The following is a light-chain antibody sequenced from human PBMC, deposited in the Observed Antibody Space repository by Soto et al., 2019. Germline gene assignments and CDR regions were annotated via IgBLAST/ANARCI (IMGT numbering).Light chain of an antibody. Sequence: QTVVTQPPSASGTPGQRVTISCSGSSSNIGSNYVFWYQHLPGPAPKLLMYSNNQRPSGVPARFSGSKSGTSASLAISGLRSEDEADYYCATWDDSLSGYVFGTGTKLTVL. V-gene: IGLV1-47*01. CDR1: SSNIGSNY. CDR2: SNN. J-gene: IGLJ1*01. CDR3: ATWDDSLSGYV.